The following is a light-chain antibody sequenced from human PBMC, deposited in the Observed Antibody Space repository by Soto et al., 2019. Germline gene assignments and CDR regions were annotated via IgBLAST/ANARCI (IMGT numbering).Light chain of an antibody. J-gene: IGKJ5*01. CDR2: DAS. CDR1: QSIRSY. V-gene: IGKV1-39*01. Sequence: DIQLTQSPSSLSASVVDKVTITCRASQSIRSYLNWVQQKPGKAPKLLIYDASNLERGVPSRFSGSGTGTEFTLTISSLQSEDFAVYYCQQYYDWPITFGQGTRLEIK. CDR3: QQYYDWPIT.